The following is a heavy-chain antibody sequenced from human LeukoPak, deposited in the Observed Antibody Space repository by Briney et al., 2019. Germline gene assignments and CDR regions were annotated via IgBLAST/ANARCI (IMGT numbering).Heavy chain of an antibody. CDR2: INTDGSSI. CDR1: GFRFNSYW. D-gene: IGHD3-22*01. J-gene: IGHJ4*02. CDR3: GRSGYMYDSGD. V-gene: IGHV3-74*03. Sequence: PGGSLRLSCAASGFRFNSYWMHWVRQAPGKGLVWVSRINTDGSSITYVDSVKGRFTISRDNALNTLYLQMNNLRADDTAVYYCGRSGYMYDSGDWGQGTLVTVSS.